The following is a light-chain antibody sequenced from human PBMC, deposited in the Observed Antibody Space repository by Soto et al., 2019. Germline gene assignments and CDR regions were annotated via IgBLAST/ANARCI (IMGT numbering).Light chain of an antibody. CDR2: GNT. J-gene: IGLJ3*02. CDR3: QSYDSSLSDWV. Sequence: QYVLTQPPSVSGAPGQRVTISCTGSSSNIGSGYDVHWYQQLPGTAPKLLIYGNTNRPSGVPDRFSGSKSGTSASLAITGLQAEDEADYYCQSYDSSLSDWVFGGGTQLTVL. CDR1: SSNIGSGYD. V-gene: IGLV1-40*01.